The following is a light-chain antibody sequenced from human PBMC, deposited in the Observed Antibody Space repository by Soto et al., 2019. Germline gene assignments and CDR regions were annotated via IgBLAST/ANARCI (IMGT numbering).Light chain of an antibody. Sequence: SSRAQPPTASGSPRQAVTISCTGTSSDVGRYIYVSWYQKHPGKAPKIIMYEVSKRPSGVPERFSGSKSGNTASLTVSGLQAEGAADYYRSSEGGRHKEGFGTGTEGTV. CDR1: SSDVGRYIY. J-gene: IGLJ1*01. CDR2: EVS. CDR3: SSEGGRHKEG. V-gene: IGLV2-8*01.